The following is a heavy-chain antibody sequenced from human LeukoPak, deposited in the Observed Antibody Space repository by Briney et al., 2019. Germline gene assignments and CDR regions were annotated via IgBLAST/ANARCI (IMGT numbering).Heavy chain of an antibody. CDR3: ASYGDYDAFDI. CDR1: GGSISSGDYY. J-gene: IGHJ3*02. CDR2: IYYSGST. V-gene: IGHV4-30-4*01. D-gene: IGHD4-17*01. Sequence: NPSETLSLTCTVSGGSISSGDYYWSWIRQPPGKGLEWIGYIYYSGSTYYNPSLKSRVTISVDTSKNQFSLKLSSVTAADTAVYYCASYGDYDAFDIWGQGTMVTVSS.